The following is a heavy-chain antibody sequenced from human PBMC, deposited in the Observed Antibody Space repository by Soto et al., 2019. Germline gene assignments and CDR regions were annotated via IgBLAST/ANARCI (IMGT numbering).Heavy chain of an antibody. CDR1: GGSISSGGYY. Sequence: LSLTCTVSGGSISSGGYYWSWIRQHPGKGLEWIGYIYYYGSTYYNPSLKSRVTISVDTSKNQFSLKLSSVSAADTAVYYCARGPSGDKIDYWGQGIQVTVSS. CDR3: ARGPSGDKIDY. V-gene: IGHV4-31*03. J-gene: IGHJ4*02. CDR2: IYYYGST. D-gene: IGHD7-27*01.